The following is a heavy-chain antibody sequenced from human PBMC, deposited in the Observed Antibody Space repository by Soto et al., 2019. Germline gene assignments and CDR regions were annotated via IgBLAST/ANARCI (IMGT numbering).Heavy chain of an antibody. CDR3: ARDLEGLYYYDSSGS. V-gene: IGHV1-69*13. CDR2: LIPISGTA. D-gene: IGHD3-22*01. CDR1: GGTFSSYA. J-gene: IGHJ3*01. Sequence: SVKVSCNASGGTFSSYAISWVRQAPGQGLEWMGGLIPISGTANYAQKFQGRVTITADESTSTAYMELSSLRSEDTAVYYCARDLEGLYYYDSSGSWGQGTMVTVSS.